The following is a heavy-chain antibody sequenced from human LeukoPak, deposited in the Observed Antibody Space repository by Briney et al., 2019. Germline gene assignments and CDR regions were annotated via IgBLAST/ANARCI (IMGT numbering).Heavy chain of an antibody. J-gene: IGHJ4*02. CDR3: ARELDTAMVADY. CDR2: ISSSGSTI. D-gene: IGHD5-18*01. CDR1: GFTLSSYE. V-gene: IGHV3-48*03. Sequence: GGSLRLSCAASGFTLSSYEMNWVRPAPGKGLEWVSYISSSGSTIYYADSVKGRFTISRDNAKNSLYLQMDRARAEDTAVYYCARELDTAMVADYWGQGALVTSAS.